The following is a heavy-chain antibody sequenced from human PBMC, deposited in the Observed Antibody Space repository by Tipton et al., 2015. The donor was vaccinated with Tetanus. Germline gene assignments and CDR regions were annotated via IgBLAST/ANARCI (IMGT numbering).Heavy chain of an antibody. CDR3: ARDGGSYYTDC. CDR1: GYTFTGNY. CDR2: IIPSGGTT. J-gene: IGHJ4*02. V-gene: IGHV1-46*01. D-gene: IGHD1-26*01. Sequence: QSGAEVKKPGASVKVSCKAAGYTFTGNYLQWVRQAPGQGLEWMGIIIPSGGTTRHAQKFQGRVTMTRDTSTSTVYMELSSLRSEDTAVYYCARDGGSYYTDCWGQGTLVTVSS.